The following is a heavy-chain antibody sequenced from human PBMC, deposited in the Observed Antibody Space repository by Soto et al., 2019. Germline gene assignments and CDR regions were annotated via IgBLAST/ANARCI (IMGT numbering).Heavy chain of an antibody. J-gene: IGHJ4*02. D-gene: IGHD3-16*01. CDR1: GFTFSSYW. Sequence: EVQLVESGGGLVQPGGSLRLSCAASGFTFSSYWMHWVRQVPGKGLVWVSRIDEYGNTLNYADSVRGRFTISRDNAKNTFYREINGRGGEDTVLYYCTRDMGGGGGYWGQGTLVTVSS. CDR2: IDEYGNTL. CDR3: TRDMGGGGGY. V-gene: IGHV3-74*01.